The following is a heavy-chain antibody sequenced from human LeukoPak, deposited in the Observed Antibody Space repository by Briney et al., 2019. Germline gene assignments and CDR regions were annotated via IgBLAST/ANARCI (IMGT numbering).Heavy chain of an antibody. Sequence: PGGSLRLSCAASGFTFSSYAMSWVRQAPGKGLEWVSAISGSGGSTYYADSVKGRFTISRDNSKNTLYLQMNSLRAGDTAVYYCARASGHSGYESGGDAFDIWGQGTMVTVSS. CDR3: ARASGHSGYESGGDAFDI. CDR2: ISGSGGST. J-gene: IGHJ3*02. V-gene: IGHV3-23*01. CDR1: GFTFSSYA. D-gene: IGHD5-12*01.